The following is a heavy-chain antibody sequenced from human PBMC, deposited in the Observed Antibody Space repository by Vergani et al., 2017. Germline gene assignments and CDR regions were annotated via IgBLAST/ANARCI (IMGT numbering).Heavy chain of an antibody. D-gene: IGHD6-19*01. J-gene: IGHJ2*01. V-gene: IGHV3-33*06. CDR1: GFTFSSYG. Sequence: QVQLVESGGGVVQPGRSLRLSCAASGFTFSSYGMHWVRQAPGKGLEWVAVIWYDGSNKYYADSVKGRFTISRDNSKNTLYLQMNSLRAEDTAVYYCAKLRGEQWLVVRHWYFDLWGRGTLVTVSS. CDR3: AKLRGEQWLVVRHWYFDL. CDR2: IWYDGSNK.